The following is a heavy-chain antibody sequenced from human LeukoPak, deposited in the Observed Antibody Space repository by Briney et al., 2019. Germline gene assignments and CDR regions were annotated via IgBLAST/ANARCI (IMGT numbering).Heavy chain of an antibody. CDR2: IYSGGST. Sequence: PGRSLRLSCAASGFTFDDYAMHWVRQAPGKGLEWVSGIYSGGSTYYADSVKGRFTISRDNSKNTLYLQMNSLRAEDTAVYYCAREAHYYGSGSSYYFDYWGQGTLVTVSS. CDR3: AREAHYYGSGSSYYFDY. D-gene: IGHD3-10*01. J-gene: IGHJ4*02. CDR1: GFTFDDYA. V-gene: IGHV3-53*01.